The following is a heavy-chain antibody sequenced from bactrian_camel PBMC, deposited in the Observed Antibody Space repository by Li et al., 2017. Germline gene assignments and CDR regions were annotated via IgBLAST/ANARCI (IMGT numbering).Heavy chain of an antibody. CDR1: GNSWNSYC. Sequence: HVQLVESGRGSVHSGGSLRLACAASGNSWNSYCLAWFRQAPGKEREGVATIYIGGGATYYVDSVKGRFTITQDNPKNTVFLQMNNMRVEDTAMYYCAARRCGSWCFGGYWGQGTQVTVS. D-gene: IGHD3*01. CDR3: AARRCGSWCFGGY. V-gene: IGHV3S1*01. CDR2: IYIGGGAT. J-gene: IGHJ4*01.